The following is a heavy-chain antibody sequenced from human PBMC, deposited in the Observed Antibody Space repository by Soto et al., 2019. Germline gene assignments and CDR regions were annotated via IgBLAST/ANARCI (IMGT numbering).Heavy chain of an antibody. CDR2: LNPSGGST. CDR3: ARGDGYGDALDI. CDR1: AYTFTSYY. D-gene: IGHD6-13*01. V-gene: IGHV1-46*04. Sequence: QVQLVQSGAEVKKPGASVKVSCKASAYTFTSYYIHWVRQAPGQGLEWMGILNPSGGSTTYAQKVQGRVTMTRDASTSKVYMDLSSLKSEDTAVYYCARGDGYGDALDIWGQGTVVTVSS. J-gene: IGHJ3*02.